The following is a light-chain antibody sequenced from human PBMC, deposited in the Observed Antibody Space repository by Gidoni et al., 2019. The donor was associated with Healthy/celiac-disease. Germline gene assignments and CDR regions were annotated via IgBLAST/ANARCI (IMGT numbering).Light chain of an antibody. CDR2: GAS. CDR3: QQYGSSPRT. J-gene: IGKJ3*01. Sequence: EIVLTQSPGTLSLSPGERATLSCRASQSVSRSYLAWYQQKPGQAPRLLIYGASSRATGIPDRFSGSGSWTDCTFTISRLEPEDFAVYYCQQYGSSPRTFGPGTKVDIK. CDR1: QSVSRSY. V-gene: IGKV3-20*01.